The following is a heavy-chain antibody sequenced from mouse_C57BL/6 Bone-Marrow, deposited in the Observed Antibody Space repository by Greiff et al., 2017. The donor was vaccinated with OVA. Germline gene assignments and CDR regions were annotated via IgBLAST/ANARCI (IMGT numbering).Heavy chain of an antibody. V-gene: IGHV14-2*01. D-gene: IGHD1-1*01. CDR2: IDPEDGET. J-gene: IGHJ3*01. Sequence: VHVKQSGAELVKPGASVKLSCTASGFNIKDYYMHWVKQRTEQGLEWIGRIDPEDGETKYAPKFQGKATIPADTSSNTAYLQLSRLTSEDTAVFFCALFFCGSSCVGGAYWRRETLVSVCA. CDR3: ALFFCGSSCVGGAY. CDR1: GFNIKDYY.